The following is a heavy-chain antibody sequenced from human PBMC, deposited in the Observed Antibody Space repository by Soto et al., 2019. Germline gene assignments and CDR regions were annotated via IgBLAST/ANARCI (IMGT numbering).Heavy chain of an antibody. Sequence: SETLSLTCTVSGASITRGVYYWTWFRQHPGRGLEWLGNTYYTGNTNYNPSLKSRLAISVDTSKKQFSLRLSSVTAADTALYYCVRDTTSIRGMDVWGQGTTVTV. CDR3: VRDTTSIRGMDV. CDR2: TYYTGNT. CDR1: GASITRGVYY. D-gene: IGHD1-26*01. V-gene: IGHV4-31*03. J-gene: IGHJ6*02.